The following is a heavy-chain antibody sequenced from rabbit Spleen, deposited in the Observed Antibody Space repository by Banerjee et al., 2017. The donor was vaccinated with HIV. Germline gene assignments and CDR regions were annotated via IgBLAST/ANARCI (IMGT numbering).Heavy chain of an antibody. Sequence: QEQLVESGGGLVKPGASLTLTCTASGFSFSSSYYMCWVRQAPGKGLEWIACIDTGSSGFTYFASWAKGRFTISKTSSTTVTLQMTSLTAADTATYFCARDSGSSFSSYGMDLWGPGTLVTVS. CDR2: IDTGSSGFT. V-gene: IGHV1S45*01. CDR1: GFSFSSSYY. J-gene: IGHJ6*01. D-gene: IGHD8-1*01. CDR3: ARDSGSSFSSYGMDL.